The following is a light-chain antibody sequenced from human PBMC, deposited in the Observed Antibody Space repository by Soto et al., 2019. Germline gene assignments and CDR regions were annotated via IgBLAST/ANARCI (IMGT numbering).Light chain of an antibody. J-gene: IGLJ2*01. CDR1: SSNIGSNP. CDR2: NNH. Sequence: QSVLTQSPSASGTPGQRVTISCSGSSSNIGSNPVHWYQQLPGSAPKLLIHNNHQRPAGVPDRFSASKSGTSASLAIGGLQSEDEADYYCASWDDSPSGVLFGGGTKLTVL. V-gene: IGLV1-44*01. CDR3: ASWDDSPSGVL.